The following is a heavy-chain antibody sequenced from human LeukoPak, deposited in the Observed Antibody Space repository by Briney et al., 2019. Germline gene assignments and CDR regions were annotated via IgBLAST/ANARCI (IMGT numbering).Heavy chain of an antibody. CDR2: ISGSGGST. V-gene: IGHV3-23*01. Sequence: GGSLSLSCAASGFTFSSYAMSWVRQAPGKALEWVSAISGSGGSTYYADSVKGRFTISRDNSTNTLYLQMNSLRAEDTAVYYCAKDRGYYYDSSALQRFDYWGQGTLVTVSS. CDR1: GFTFSSYA. CDR3: AKDRGYYYDSSALQRFDY. J-gene: IGHJ4*02. D-gene: IGHD3-22*01.